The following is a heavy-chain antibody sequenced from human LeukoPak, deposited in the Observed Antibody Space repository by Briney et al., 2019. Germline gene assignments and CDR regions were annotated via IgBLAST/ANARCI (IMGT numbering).Heavy chain of an antibody. V-gene: IGHV3-11*04. J-gene: IGHJ4*02. CDR2: ISSSGGST. Sequence: GGSLRLSCAASGFTFSNYYMSWIRQAPGKGLEWLSFISSSGGSTYYADSVKGRFTISRDNAKNSLYLQMNNLRAEDTAVYYCARDDLEGSSSDYWGQGTLVTVSS. CDR1: GFTFSNYY. CDR3: ARDDLEGSSSDY. D-gene: IGHD6-13*01.